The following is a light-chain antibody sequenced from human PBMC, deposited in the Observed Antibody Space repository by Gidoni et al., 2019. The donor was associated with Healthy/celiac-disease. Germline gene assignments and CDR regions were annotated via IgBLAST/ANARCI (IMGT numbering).Light chain of an antibody. J-gene: IGKJ1*01. CDR3: QQYNNWPLTWT. CDR1: QSVSSN. CDR2: GAS. V-gene: IGKV3-15*01. Sequence: EIVLTQTPATLSVSPGERATLSCRARQSVSSNIAWYQQKPGQAPRLLIYGASTRATGIPARFSGSGSGTEFTLTISSLQSEDVAVYYCQQYNNWPLTWTFGQGTKVEIK.